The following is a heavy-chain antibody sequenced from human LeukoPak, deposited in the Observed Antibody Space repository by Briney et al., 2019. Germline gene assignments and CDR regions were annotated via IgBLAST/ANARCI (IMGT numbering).Heavy chain of an antibody. D-gene: IGHD2-2*01. V-gene: IGHV4-61*01. CDR2: IYYSGST. J-gene: IGHJ6*02. CDR3: ARDHVVVPAAGTSRYYYYGMDV. Sequence: SETLSLTCTVSGGSVSSGSYYWSWIRQPPGKGLEWIGYIYYSGSTNYNPSLKSRVTISVDTSKNQFSLKLSSVTAADTAVYYCARDHVVVPAAGTSRYYYYGMDVWGQGTTVTVSS. CDR1: GGSVSSGSYY.